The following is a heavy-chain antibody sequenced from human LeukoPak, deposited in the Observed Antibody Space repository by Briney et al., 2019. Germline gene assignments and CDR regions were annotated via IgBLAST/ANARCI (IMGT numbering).Heavy chain of an antibody. V-gene: IGHV3-21*01. CDR3: ARGPYGSGSYHDY. CDR1: GFTFSSYS. CDR2: ISSSSSYI. Sequence: GGSLRLSCAASGFTFSSYSMNWVRQAPGKRLEWVSSISSSSSYIYYADSVKGRFTISRDNAKNSLYLQMNSLRAEDTAVYYCARGPYGSGSYHDYWGQGALVTVSS. D-gene: IGHD3-10*01. J-gene: IGHJ4*02.